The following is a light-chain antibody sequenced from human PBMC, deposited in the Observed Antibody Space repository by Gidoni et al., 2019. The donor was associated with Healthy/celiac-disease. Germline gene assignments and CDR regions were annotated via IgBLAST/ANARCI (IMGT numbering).Light chain of an antibody. Sequence: QSVLTQPPSVSGAPGQRVTISCTGSSSNIGAGYDVHWYQQLPGPAPKLLIYGNSNRPSGVPDRFSGSKSGTSASLAITGLQAEDEADYYCQSYDSSLRTVFETGTKVTVL. V-gene: IGLV1-40*01. CDR2: GNS. CDR3: QSYDSSLRTV. CDR1: SSNIGAGYD. J-gene: IGLJ1*01.